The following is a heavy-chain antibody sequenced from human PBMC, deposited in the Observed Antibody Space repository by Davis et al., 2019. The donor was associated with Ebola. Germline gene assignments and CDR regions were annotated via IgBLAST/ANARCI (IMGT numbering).Heavy chain of an antibody. Sequence: GESLKISCKGSGYRFTSYWIGWVRQMPGRGLQWMGIIYPDDSDTTYSPSFQGQVTISADKSISTAYLQWSSLKASDSAMYYCARGGQQLGYFDYWGQGTLVTVSS. D-gene: IGHD6-13*01. J-gene: IGHJ4*02. V-gene: IGHV5-51*01. CDR1: GYRFTSYW. CDR2: IYPDDSDT. CDR3: ARGGQQLGYFDY.